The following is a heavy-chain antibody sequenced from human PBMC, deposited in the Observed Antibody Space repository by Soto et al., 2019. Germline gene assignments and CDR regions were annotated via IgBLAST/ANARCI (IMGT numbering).Heavy chain of an antibody. V-gene: IGHV1-2*04. J-gene: IGHJ3*02. Sequence: ASVKVSCKASGYTFTGYYMHWVRQAPGQGLEWMGWINPNSGGTNYAQKFQGWVTRTRDTSISTAYMELSRLRSDDTAVYYCARNIVARDAFDIWGQGTMVTVSS. CDR3: ARNIVARDAFDI. CDR1: GYTFTGYY. D-gene: IGHD5-12*01. CDR2: INPNSGGT.